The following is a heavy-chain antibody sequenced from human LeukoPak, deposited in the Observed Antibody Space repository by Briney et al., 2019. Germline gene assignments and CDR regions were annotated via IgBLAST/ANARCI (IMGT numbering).Heavy chain of an antibody. J-gene: IGHJ2*01. CDR3: ARDNNQGSVTTKFDL. V-gene: IGHV6-1*01. CDR2: TYYRSKWYN. Sequence: SQTLSLTCAISGESVTSDSAGWNWIRQSPSRGLEWLGRTYYRSKWYNDYAVSVKSRMTINPDTSKNQFSLQLNSVTPEDTAVYYCARDNNQGSVTTKFDLWGRGTLVTVSS. D-gene: IGHD4-17*01. CDR1: GESVTSDSAG.